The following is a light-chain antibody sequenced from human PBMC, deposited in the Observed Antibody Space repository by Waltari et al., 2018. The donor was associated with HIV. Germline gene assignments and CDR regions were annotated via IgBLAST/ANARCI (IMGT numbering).Light chain of an antibody. CDR1: SGSIASNY. CDR2: EDN. J-gene: IGLJ3*02. CDR3: QSYDSSNRV. Sequence: NFMLTQPHSVSESPGKTVTISCTRSSGSIASNYVQWYQQRPGSAPTTVIYEDNQRPSGVPDRFSGAIDSSSNPASLTISGLKTEDETDYYCQSYDSSNRVFGGGTKLTVL. V-gene: IGLV6-57*04.